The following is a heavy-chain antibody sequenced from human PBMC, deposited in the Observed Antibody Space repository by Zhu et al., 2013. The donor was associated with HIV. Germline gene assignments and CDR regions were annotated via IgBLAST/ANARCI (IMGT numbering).Heavy chain of an antibody. J-gene: IGHJ4*02. CDR3: ARDRPTIFGVVIIPFDY. Sequence: QVQLVQSGGEVKKPGASVKVSCKTSGYMFTDYGISWVRQAPGQGLEWMGIINPSGGSTSYAQKFQGRVTMTRDTSTSTVYMELSSLRSEDTAVYYCARDRPTIFGVVIIPFDYWGQGTLVTVSS. V-gene: IGHV1-46*01. CDR2: INPSGGST. D-gene: IGHD3-3*01. CDR1: GYMFTDYG.